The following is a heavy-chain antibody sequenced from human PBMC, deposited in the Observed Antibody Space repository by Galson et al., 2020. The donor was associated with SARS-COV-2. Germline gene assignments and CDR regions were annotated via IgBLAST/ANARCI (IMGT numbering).Heavy chain of an antibody. CDR3: ARGYCTNGVCYDDAFDI. CDR1: GFTVSSNY. CDR2: IYSGGST. J-gene: IGHJ3*02. Sequence: TGWSLRLSCAASGFTVSSNYMSWVRQAPGKGLEWVSVIYSGGSTYYADSVKGRFTISRDNSKNTLYLQMNSLRAEDTAVYYCARGYCTNGVCYDDAFDIWGQGKMVTVSS. D-gene: IGHD2-8*01. V-gene: IGHV3-66*01.